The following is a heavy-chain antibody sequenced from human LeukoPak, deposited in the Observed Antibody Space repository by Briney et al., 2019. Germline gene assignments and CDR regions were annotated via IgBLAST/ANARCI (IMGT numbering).Heavy chain of an antibody. D-gene: IGHD5-12*01. CDR1: GYTFTNYN. Sequence: ASVKVSCKASGYTFTNYNINWVRQATGQGLEWMGWMNPNSGNTGYAQKFQGRVTMTRNTSISTAYMELSTLRSEDTAVYYCAGAASVATDEDWGQGTLVTVSS. V-gene: IGHV1-8*01. J-gene: IGHJ4*02. CDR2: MNPNSGNT. CDR3: AGAASVATDED.